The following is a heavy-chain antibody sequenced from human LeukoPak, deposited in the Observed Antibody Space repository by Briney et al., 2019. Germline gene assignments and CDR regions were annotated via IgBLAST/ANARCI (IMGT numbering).Heavy chain of an antibody. D-gene: IGHD1-26*01. J-gene: IGHJ4*02. Sequence: GGSLRLSCAASGFTFSSYDMHWVRQATGKGLEWVSAIGTASDTYYPGSVKGRFTISRENAKNSLYLQMNSLRAGDTAVYYCARGGSYYSFDYWGQGTLVTVSS. CDR1: GFTFSSYD. V-gene: IGHV3-13*01. CDR2: IGTASDT. CDR3: ARGGSYYSFDY.